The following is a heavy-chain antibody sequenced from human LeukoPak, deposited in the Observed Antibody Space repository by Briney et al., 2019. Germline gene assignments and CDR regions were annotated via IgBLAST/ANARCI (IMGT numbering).Heavy chain of an antibody. CDR3: ARHSDVIGAI. CDR2: IYPRDSDT. CDR1: GYTFTRQW. Sequence: GESLKISCKASGYTFTRQWIGWGRQKSGSGLEWMGIIYPRDSDTRYSPSFQGHVSISADTSINTAYLEWSRLEASDTAIYYCARHSDVIGAIWGQGTLVTVSS. D-gene: IGHD3-10*01. V-gene: IGHV5-51*01. J-gene: IGHJ4*02.